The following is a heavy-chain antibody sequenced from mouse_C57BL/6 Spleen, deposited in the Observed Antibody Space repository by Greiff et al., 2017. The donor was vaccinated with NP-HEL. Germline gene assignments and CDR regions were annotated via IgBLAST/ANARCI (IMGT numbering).Heavy chain of an antibody. CDR2: IYPGSGST. CDR1: GYTFTSYW. Sequence: VQLQQSDAELVKPGASVKMSCKASGYTFTSYWITWVKQRPGQGLEWIGDIYPGSGSTNYNEKFKSKATLTVDTSSSTAYMQLSSLTSEDSAVYYCASPITTVVEDWYFDVWGTGTTVTVSS. V-gene: IGHV1-55*01. J-gene: IGHJ1*03. CDR3: ASPITTVVEDWYFDV. D-gene: IGHD1-1*01.